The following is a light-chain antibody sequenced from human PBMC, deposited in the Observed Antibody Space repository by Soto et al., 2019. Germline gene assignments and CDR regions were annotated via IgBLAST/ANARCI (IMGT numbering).Light chain of an antibody. J-gene: IGLJ2*01. CDR2: EVS. CDR3: SSYTSSSYVV. CDR1: SSDVGGYNY. Sequence: QSALTQPASVSGSPGQSITISCTGTSSDVGGYNYVSWYQQDPGKAPKLMIYEVSNRPSGVSNRFSGSKSGNTASLTISGLQAEDEADYYCSSYTSSSYVVFGGGTKLTVL. V-gene: IGLV2-14*01.